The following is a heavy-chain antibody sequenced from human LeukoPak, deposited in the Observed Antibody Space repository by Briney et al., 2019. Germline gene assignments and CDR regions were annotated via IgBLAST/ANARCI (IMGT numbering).Heavy chain of an antibody. J-gene: IGHJ4*02. CDR1: GFTFSSYA. D-gene: IGHD5-12*01. Sequence: PGGSLRLSCAASGFTFSSYAMHWVRHAPGKGMEWVAVISYDGSNKYYADSVKGRFTISRDNSKNTLYLQMNSLRAEDTAVYYCARDGIVAAFDYWGQGTLVTVSS. CDR3: ARDGIVAAFDY. CDR2: ISYDGSNK. V-gene: IGHV3-30*04.